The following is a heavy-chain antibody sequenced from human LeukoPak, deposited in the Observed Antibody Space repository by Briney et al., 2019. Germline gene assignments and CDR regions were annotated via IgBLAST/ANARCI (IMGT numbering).Heavy chain of an antibody. D-gene: IGHD1-1*01. V-gene: IGHV3-48*04. J-gene: IGHJ4*02. CDR1: GFTFSSYS. CDR2: IGSSSSTI. Sequence: PGGSLRLSCAASGFTFSSYSMNWVRQAPGKGLEWVSYIGSSSSTIYYADSVKGRFTISRDNAKNSLYLQMNSLRAEDTAVYYCARERYSDYWGQGTLVTVSS. CDR3: ARERYSDY.